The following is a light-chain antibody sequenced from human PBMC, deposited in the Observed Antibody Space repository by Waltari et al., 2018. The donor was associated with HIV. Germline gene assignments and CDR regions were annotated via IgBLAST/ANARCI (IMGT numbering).Light chain of an antibody. CDR1: NMGSEA. CDR3: QVWDSSSDHVV. CDR2: DIN. V-gene: IGLV3-21*04. Sequence: SFVLTQPPSVSAAPGKTARVPRGGSNMGSEAVHWYQQKPGQAPVLVIYDINARPSGIPERFSGSNSGNTATLTISRVGAGDEADYYCQVWDSSSDHVVFGGGTKLTVL. J-gene: IGLJ2*01.